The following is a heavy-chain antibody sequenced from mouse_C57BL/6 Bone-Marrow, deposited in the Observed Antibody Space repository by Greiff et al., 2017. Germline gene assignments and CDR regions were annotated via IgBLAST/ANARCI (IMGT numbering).Heavy chain of an antibody. CDR3: SYDGYYDWVWFAY. J-gene: IGHJ3*01. CDR1: GYTFTSYW. V-gene: IGHV1-5*01. D-gene: IGHD2-3*01. Sequence: VQLQQSGTVLARPGASVKMSCKTSGYTFTSYWMHWVKQRPGQGLEWIGAIYPGNSDTSYNQKFKGKAKLTAVTSASPAYMELSSLTNEDSAVYYCSYDGYYDWVWFAYWGQGTLVTVSA. CDR2: IYPGNSDT.